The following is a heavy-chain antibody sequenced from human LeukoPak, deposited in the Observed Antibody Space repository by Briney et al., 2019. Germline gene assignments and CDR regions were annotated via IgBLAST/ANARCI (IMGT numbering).Heavy chain of an antibody. V-gene: IGHV5-51*01. J-gene: IGHJ4*02. CDR3: ARLPTGTWYRSSWPTLDY. CDR1: GYSFTSYW. D-gene: IGHD6-13*01. Sequence: PGESLKISCKGSGYSFTSYWIGWVRQMPGKGLEWMGIIYPGDSDTRYSPSFQGQVTISADKSISTAYLQWSSLKASDTAMYYCARLPTGTWYRSSWPTLDYWRQGTLVTVSP. CDR2: IYPGDSDT.